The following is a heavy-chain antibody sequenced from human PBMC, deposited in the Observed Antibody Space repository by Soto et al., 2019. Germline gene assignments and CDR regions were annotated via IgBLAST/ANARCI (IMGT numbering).Heavy chain of an antibody. CDR2: ISSGSAFI. J-gene: IGHJ5*02. Sequence: EVQVVESGGGLVKPGGSLRLSCNFSFSMYSMDWVRQAPGKGLEWVASISSGSAFIKYADSAKGRFTISRDNAKNSVSLQMDSLRVEDTAMYYCTRDQGGSYDSWFDPWGRGTLVTVSS. CDR3: TRDQGGSYDSWFDP. CDR1: FSFSMYS. D-gene: IGHD1-26*01. V-gene: IGHV3-21*01.